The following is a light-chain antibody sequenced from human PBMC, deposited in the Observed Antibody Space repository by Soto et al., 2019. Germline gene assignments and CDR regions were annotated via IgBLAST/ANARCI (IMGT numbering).Light chain of an antibody. J-gene: IGLJ1*01. V-gene: IGLV2-23*02. Sequence: QSVLTQPASVSGSPGQSFTIPCTGSSGDVGGYNLVSWYQQHPGKAPKLMIYEVTERPSGVSNRFSGSKSGNTASLTISGLQPDDEADYYCCSYAGNSEVFGTGTKVTVL. CDR2: EVT. CDR3: CSYAGNSEV. CDR1: SGDVGGYNL.